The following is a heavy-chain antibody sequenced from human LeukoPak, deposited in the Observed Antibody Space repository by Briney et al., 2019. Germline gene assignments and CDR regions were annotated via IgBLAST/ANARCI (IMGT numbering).Heavy chain of an antibody. D-gene: IGHD1-7*01. Sequence: GGSLRLSCAASGFTFSSYGMHWVRQAPGKGLEWVAVISSDGSIDYYADSVRGRFTVSRDNSKNTMYLQVNSLRAEDTAVYYCTREGMGTTFSAWFDPWGQGTLVTVSS. CDR2: ISSDGSID. CDR1: GFTFSSYG. CDR3: TREGMGTTFSAWFDP. V-gene: IGHV3-30*03. J-gene: IGHJ5*02.